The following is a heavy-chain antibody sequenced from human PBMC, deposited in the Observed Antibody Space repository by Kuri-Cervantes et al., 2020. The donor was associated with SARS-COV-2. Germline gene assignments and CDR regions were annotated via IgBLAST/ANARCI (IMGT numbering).Heavy chain of an antibody. Sequence: LSLTCAASGFTFSSYGMHWVRQAPGKGLEWVAVIWYDGSNKYYADSVKGRFTISRDSAENSLYLQMNDLRVGDSGIYYCTTSGVSNWFEFWGQGTLVTVSS. CDR2: IWYDGSNK. CDR1: GFTFSSYG. J-gene: IGHJ5*01. CDR3: TTSGVSNWFEF. D-gene: IGHD2-8*01. V-gene: IGHV3-33*03.